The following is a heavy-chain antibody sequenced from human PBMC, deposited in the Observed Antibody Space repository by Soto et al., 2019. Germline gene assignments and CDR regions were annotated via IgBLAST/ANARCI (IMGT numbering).Heavy chain of an antibody. CDR2: ISYDGGNK. D-gene: IGHD6-19*01. CDR1: GFTFSSYG. CDR3: AKGGTSGWNNWFDP. V-gene: IGHV3-30*18. J-gene: IGHJ5*02. Sequence: QVQLVESGGGVVQPGRSLRLSCAASGFTFSSYGMHWVRQAPGKGLEWVAVISYDGGNKYYVDSVKGRFTISRDNSKNTLYLQVISLRAEDTAVYYCAKGGTSGWNNWFDPWGLGTLVIVSS.